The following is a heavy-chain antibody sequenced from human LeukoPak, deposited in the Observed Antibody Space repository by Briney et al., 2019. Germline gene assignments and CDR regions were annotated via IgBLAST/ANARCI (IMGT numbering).Heavy chain of an antibody. D-gene: IGHD3-16*01. CDR2: IYSDGTI. CDR3: AREVGGGASGQ. J-gene: IGHJ4*02. V-gene: IGHV3-66*01. Sequence: PGGSLRLSCAASGFTVNSNYMTWARQVPGKGLEWVSVIYSDGTISYADSVKGRLTISRDNSENTLYLQMNSLRVEDTAVYYCAREVGGGASGQWGQGTLVTVSS. CDR1: GFTVNSNY.